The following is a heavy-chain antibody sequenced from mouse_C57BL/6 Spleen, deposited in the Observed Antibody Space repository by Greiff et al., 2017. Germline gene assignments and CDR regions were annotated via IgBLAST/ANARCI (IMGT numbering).Heavy chain of an antibody. D-gene: IGHD1-1*01. J-gene: IGHJ2*01. CDR3: ARTKLDYYGSTYFDY. CDR1: GFSLTSYA. Sequence: VMLVESGPGLVAPSQSLSITCTVSGFSLTSYAISWVRQPPGKGLEWLGVIWTGGGTNYNSALKSRLSISKDNSKSQVFLKMNSLQTDDTARYYCARTKLDYYGSTYFDYWGQGTTLTVSS. CDR2: IWTGGGT. V-gene: IGHV2-9-1*01.